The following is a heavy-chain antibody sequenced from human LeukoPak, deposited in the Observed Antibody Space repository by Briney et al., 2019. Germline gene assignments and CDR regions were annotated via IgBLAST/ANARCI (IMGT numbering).Heavy chain of an antibody. V-gene: IGHV3-33*01. D-gene: IGHD3-10*01. CDR1: GFTFSSYG. CDR2: IWYDGSNK. J-gene: IGHJ6*02. Sequence: PGRSLRLSCAASGFTFSSYGMHWVRQAPGKGLEWVAVIWYDGSNKYYADSVKGRFTISRDNSKNTLYLQMNSLRAEDTAVYCCARDEAAWFGTYGMDVWGQGTTVTVSS. CDR3: ARDEAAWFGTYGMDV.